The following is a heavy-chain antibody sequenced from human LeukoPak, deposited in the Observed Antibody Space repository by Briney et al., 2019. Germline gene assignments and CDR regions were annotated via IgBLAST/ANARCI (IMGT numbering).Heavy chain of an antibody. Sequence: SQTLSLTCTVSGGSISRGGYYWSWIRQPPGKGLEWIGYIYHSGSTYYNPSLKSRVTILVDRSKNQFSLKLSSVTAADTAVYYCARDSHDSSGHYSGYWGQGTLVTVSS. CDR2: IYHSGST. V-gene: IGHV4-30-2*01. D-gene: IGHD3-22*01. CDR3: ARDSHDSSGHYSGY. CDR1: GGSISRGGYY. J-gene: IGHJ4*02.